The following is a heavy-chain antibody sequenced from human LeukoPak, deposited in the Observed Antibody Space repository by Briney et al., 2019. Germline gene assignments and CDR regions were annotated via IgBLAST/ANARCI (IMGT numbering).Heavy chain of an antibody. CDR3: AKAPPYKKYFDY. V-gene: IGHV3-53*01. CDR1: AFTVSSNY. J-gene: IGHJ4*02. D-gene: IGHD1-1*01. Sequence: QPGGSLRLSCAASAFTVSSNYMSWVRQAPGKGLEWVSVVFSGGTTYYADSVKGRFTISRDNSKNTLYLQMNSLRAEDTAVYYCAKAPPYKKYFDYWGQGTLVTVSS. CDR2: VFSGGTT.